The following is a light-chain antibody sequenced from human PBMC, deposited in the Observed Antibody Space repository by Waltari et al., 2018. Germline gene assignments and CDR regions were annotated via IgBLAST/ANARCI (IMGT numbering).Light chain of an antibody. J-gene: IGLJ3*02. CDR3: CSYVQKDIWL. CDR1: TSGSGNSDF. V-gene: IGLV2-23*02. CDR2: EVI. Sequence: QSALTQPASVSGAPGQSITISCTATTSGSGNSDFVSWSQHHPGKVPKLLIYEVIKRPPKIAERFTGSKSGNTAALSISGLQADDEADYYCCSYVQKDIWLFGRGTKVTVL.